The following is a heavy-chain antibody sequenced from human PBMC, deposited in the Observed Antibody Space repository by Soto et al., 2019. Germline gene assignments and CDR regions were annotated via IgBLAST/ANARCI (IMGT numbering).Heavy chain of an antibody. J-gene: IGHJ4*02. CDR1: GGTFSSYA. Sequence: QVQLVQSGAEVKKPGSSVKVSCKASGGTFSSYAISWVRQAPGQGLEWMGGIIPIFGTANYAQKFQGRVTNTAEESQSPAYMELSSLRSEDTAVYYCAGESTAMGHDFDYRGQGTPVTVSS. D-gene: IGHD5-18*01. V-gene: IGHV1-69*12. CDR3: AGESTAMGHDFDY. CDR2: IIPIFGTA.